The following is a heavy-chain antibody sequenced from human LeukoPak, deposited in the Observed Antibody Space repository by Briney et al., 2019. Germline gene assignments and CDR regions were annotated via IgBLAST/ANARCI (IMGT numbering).Heavy chain of an antibody. Sequence: PSETLSLTCAVYGGSFSGYYWSWIRQPPGKGLEWIGEINHSGSTNYNPSLKSRVTISVDTSKNQFSLKLSSVTAADTAVYYCARLIVVVPAAIRYFDYWGQGTLVTASS. CDR3: ARLIVVVPAAIRYFDY. CDR2: INHSGST. D-gene: IGHD2-2*01. V-gene: IGHV4-34*01. J-gene: IGHJ4*02. CDR1: GGSFSGYY.